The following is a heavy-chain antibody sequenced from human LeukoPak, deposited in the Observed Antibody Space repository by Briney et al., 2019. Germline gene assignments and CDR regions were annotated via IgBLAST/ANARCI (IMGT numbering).Heavy chain of an antibody. CDR3: ARDRGYSYGYSFGFDY. CDR1: GGSFSGYY. D-gene: IGHD5-18*01. CDR2: INHSGST. Sequence: SETLSLTCAVYGGSFSGYYWSWIRQPPGKGLEWIGEINHSGSTNYNPSLTSRVTISVDTSKNQFSLKLSSVTAADTAVYYCARDRGYSYGYSFGFDYWGQGTLVTVSS. V-gene: IGHV4-34*01. J-gene: IGHJ4*02.